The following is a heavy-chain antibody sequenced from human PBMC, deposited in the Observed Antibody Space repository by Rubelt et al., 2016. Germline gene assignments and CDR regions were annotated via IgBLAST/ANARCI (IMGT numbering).Heavy chain of an antibody. V-gene: IGHV3-21*01. CDR2: ISSSSSYI. Sequence: GKGLEWVSSISSSSSYIYYADSVKGRFTISRDNAKNSLYLQMNSLRAEDTAVYYCARDPFIAAAVGYFQHWGQGTLVTVSS. CDR3: ARDPFIAAAVGYFQH. J-gene: IGHJ1*01. D-gene: IGHD6-13*01.